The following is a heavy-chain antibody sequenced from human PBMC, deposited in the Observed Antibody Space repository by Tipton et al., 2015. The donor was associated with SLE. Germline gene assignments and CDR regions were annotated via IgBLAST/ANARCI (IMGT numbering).Heavy chain of an antibody. D-gene: IGHD2/OR15-2a*01. V-gene: IGHV4-34*01. J-gene: IGHJ3*02. Sequence: GLVKPSETLSLTCAVYGGSFSGYYWSWIRQPPGKGLEWIGEINHSGSTNYNPSLKSRVTISVDTSKNQFSLKLSSVTAADTAVYYCARAVNIARGAFDIWGQGTMVTVSS. CDR2: INHSGST. CDR3: ARAVNIARGAFDI. CDR1: GGSFSGYY.